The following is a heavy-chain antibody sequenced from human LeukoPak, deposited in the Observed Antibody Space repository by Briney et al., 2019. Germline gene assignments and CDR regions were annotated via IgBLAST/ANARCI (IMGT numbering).Heavy chain of an antibody. CDR2: INHSGST. J-gene: IGHJ6*03. V-gene: IGHV4-34*01. CDR1: GGSFIGYY. D-gene: IGHD6-6*01. Sequence: PSETLSLTCAVYGGSFIGYYWSWIRQPRGKGLEWIGEINHSGSTNYNPSPKSRVTISVDTSKNQFSLKLSSVTAADTAVYYCACLTKARPYYYYYYMDVWGKGTTVTVSS. CDR3: ACLTKARPYYYYYYMDV.